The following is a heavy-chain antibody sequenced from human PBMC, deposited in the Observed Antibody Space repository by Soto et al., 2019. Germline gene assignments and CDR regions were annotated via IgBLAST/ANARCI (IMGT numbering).Heavy chain of an antibody. V-gene: IGHV1-2*02. Sequence: QVHLVQSGAEVKKPGASVKVSCKSSGHTFNVYYLHWVRQAPGSGLEWMGKINPNRGDTTYSQRFQGRVTMTSDPSITTAYMDLTKLTSDDTAVYYCALERQLNSPADAFDIWGQGTVVTVSS. CDR1: GHTFNVYY. D-gene: IGHD1-1*01. CDR3: ALERQLNSPADAFDI. J-gene: IGHJ3*02. CDR2: INPNRGDT.